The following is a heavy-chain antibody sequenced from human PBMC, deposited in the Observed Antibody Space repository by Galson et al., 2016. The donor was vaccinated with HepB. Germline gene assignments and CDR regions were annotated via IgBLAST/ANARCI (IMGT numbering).Heavy chain of an antibody. V-gene: IGHV3-7*01. CDR3: AGDRGGGDKKRIYYYDKGMDV. J-gene: IGHJ6*04. Sequence: SLRLSCAASGFTFSNYWMSWVRQAPGKGLEWVANIKEDGTEKYYVESVKGRFTISRHNAKNSVYLQMNSLRAEDTAVYYCAGDRGGGDKKRIYYYDKGMDVWGKGTTVTVSS. CDR1: GFTFSNYW. D-gene: IGHD3-16*01. CDR2: IKEDGTEK.